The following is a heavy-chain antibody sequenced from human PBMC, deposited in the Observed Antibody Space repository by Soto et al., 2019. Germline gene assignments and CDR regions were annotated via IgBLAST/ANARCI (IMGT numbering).Heavy chain of an antibody. Sequence: GSLSLWSAASGLTFRNRAMSWVRRPKGKGLEWVSAIGAGHTPYYAESVKGRFTISRDNSKNTLFLQMNSLGAEDTALYFCARHSGNDQAGRNFDSWGQGSQVTVSA. CDR2: IGAGHTP. CDR3: ARHSGNDQAGRNFDS. V-gene: IGHV3-23*01. CDR1: GLTFRNRA. D-gene: IGHD1-26*01. J-gene: IGHJ4*02.